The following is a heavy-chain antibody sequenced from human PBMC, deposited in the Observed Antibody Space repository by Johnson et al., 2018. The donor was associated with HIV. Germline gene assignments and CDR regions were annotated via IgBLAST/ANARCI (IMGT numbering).Heavy chain of an antibody. CDR1: GFTFSSYA. V-gene: IGHV3-66*01. Sequence: VQLVESGGDLVQPGGSPRLSCAASGFTFSSYAMHWVRLAPGKGLQWVSVIYSGGSTYYTDSVKGRFTISRDNSTNTLYLQMNSLRAEDTAVYYCARGGGSSVAFDIWGQGTMVTVSS. CDR3: ARGGGSSVAFDI. J-gene: IGHJ3*02. D-gene: IGHD1-26*01. CDR2: IYSGGST.